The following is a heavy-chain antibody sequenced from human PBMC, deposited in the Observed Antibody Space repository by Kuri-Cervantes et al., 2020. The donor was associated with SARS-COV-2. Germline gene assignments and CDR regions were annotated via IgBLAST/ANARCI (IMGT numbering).Heavy chain of an antibody. CDR2: IYYSGST. D-gene: IGHD5-18*01. Sequence: GSLRLSCTVSGGSISSYYWSWIRQPPGKGLEWIGYIYYSGSTNYNPSLKSRVTISVDTSKNQSSLKLSSVTAADTAVYYCARGYSLIDYWGQGTLVTVSS. CDR1: GGSISSYY. V-gene: IGHV4-59*01. J-gene: IGHJ4*02. CDR3: ARGYSLIDY.